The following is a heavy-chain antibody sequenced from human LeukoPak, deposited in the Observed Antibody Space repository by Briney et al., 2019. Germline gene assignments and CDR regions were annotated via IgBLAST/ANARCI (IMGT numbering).Heavy chain of an antibody. V-gene: IGHV4-59*08. CDR3: ERHNSGAGSILGN. Sequence: SETLSLTCTGSGGSITNYYWSWLRQPPGKGLEWIGYISYSGNTNYNPSLKSRVTISVDTSKNQFSLKLNSVTAADTAVYYCERHNSGAGSILGNWGQGTLVTVSS. J-gene: IGHJ1*01. D-gene: IGHD3-10*01. CDR1: GGSITNYY. CDR2: ISYSGNT.